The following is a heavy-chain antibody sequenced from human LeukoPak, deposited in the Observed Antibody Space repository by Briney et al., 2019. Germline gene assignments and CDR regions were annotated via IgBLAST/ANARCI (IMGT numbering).Heavy chain of an antibody. CDR3: AREGDGAAYEQTYDS. J-gene: IGHJ4*02. CDR2: IKEDGSEK. D-gene: IGHD2-15*01. CDR1: GFTFSSYW. V-gene: IGHV3-7*01. Sequence: GGSLRLSCAASGFTFSSYWMTWVRQAPGKGLEWVANIKEDGSEKYYVDSVKGRFTISRDNAKNSLYLRMNSLRAEDTAVYYCAREGDGAAYEQTYDSWGQGTLVTVSS.